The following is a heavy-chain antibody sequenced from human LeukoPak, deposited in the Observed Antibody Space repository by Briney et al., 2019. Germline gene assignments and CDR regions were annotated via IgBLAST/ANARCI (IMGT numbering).Heavy chain of an antibody. V-gene: IGHV4-4*07. CDR2: IYTSRTI. CDR1: GGSISSYY. Sequence: KPSETLSLTCTVSGGSISSYYWSWIRQPAGTALEWIGRIYTSRTITYNPSLKSRVTMSVDTSKNQFSLKLSSVTAADTAVYYCARANRYDLYFDYWGQGTLVTVSS. J-gene: IGHJ4*02. CDR3: ARANRYDLYFDY. D-gene: IGHD5-12*01.